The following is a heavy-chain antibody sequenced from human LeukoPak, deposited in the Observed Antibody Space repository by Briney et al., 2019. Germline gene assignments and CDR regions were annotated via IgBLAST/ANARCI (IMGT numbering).Heavy chain of an antibody. Sequence: SETLSLTCTVSGGSISSYYWSWIRQPPGKGLEWIGYIYYSGTTNYNPSLKSRVTISVATSKNQFSLNPSSVTAADTAVYYCARGGGGEYSSGWYDYWGQGTLVTVSS. CDR2: IYYSGTT. CDR3: ARGGGGEYSSGWYDY. J-gene: IGHJ4*02. V-gene: IGHV4-59*01. CDR1: GGSISSYY. D-gene: IGHD6-19*01.